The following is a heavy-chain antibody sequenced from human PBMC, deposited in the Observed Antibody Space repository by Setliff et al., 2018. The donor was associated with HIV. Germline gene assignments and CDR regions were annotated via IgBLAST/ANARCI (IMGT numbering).Heavy chain of an antibody. CDR1: GGSFKSYA. D-gene: IGHD1-1*01. CDR3: ARNPQPTGTPDYYYYYYMDV. V-gene: IGHV1-69*06. Sequence: SVKVSCKASGGSFKSYAISWVRQVSGQGFEWMGRIIPSFGATNYAQKFQGRVTITADKSTSTAYMELSSLRSEDTAVYYCARNPQPTGTPDYYYYYYMDVWGKGTTVTVSS. CDR2: IIPSFGAT. J-gene: IGHJ6*03.